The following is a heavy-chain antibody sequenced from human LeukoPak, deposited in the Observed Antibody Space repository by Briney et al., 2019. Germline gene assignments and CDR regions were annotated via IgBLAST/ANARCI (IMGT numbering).Heavy chain of an antibody. CDR2: IYYSRST. CDR1: GGSISSYY. J-gene: IGHJ4*02. CDR3: ARGTYYYDSSGYYLKNYFDY. V-gene: IGHV4-59*01. Sequence: PSETLSLTCTVSGGSISSYYWSWIRQPPGKGLEWIGYIYYSRSTNYNPSLKSRVTISVDTSKNQFSLKLSSVTAADTAVYYCARGTYYYDSSGYYLKNYFDYWGQGTLVTVSS. D-gene: IGHD3-22*01.